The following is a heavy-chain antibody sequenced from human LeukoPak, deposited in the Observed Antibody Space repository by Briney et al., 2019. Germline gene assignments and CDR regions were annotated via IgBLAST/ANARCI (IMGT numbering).Heavy chain of an antibody. Sequence: GGSLRLSCAASGFTVSSNYMSWVRQAPGKGLEWVSVIYSGGTTYYADSVKGRFTISRDNSKNTLHLQMNSLRAEDTAVYYCARDQYSYAHAAHWGQGTLVTVSS. J-gene: IGHJ4*02. V-gene: IGHV3-66*01. CDR1: GFTVSSNY. CDR2: IYSGGTT. D-gene: IGHD5-18*01. CDR3: ARDQYSYAHAAH.